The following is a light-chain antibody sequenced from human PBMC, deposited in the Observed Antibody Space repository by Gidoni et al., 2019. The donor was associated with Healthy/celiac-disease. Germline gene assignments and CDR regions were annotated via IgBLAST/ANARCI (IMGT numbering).Light chain of an antibody. Sequence: QSVLTPPPSSSGTPGQRVTISCSGSSSNIGSNTVNWYQQLPGTAPKLLIYSNNQRPSGVPDRFSGSKSGTSASLAISGLQSEDEADDYCAAWDDSLNGGVFGGGTKLTVL. CDR3: AAWDDSLNGGV. J-gene: IGLJ2*01. V-gene: IGLV1-44*01. CDR1: SSNIGSNT. CDR2: SNN.